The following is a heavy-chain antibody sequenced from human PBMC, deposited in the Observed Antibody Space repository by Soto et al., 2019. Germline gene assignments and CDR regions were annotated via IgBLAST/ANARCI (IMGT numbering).Heavy chain of an antibody. D-gene: IGHD2-15*01. Sequence: PGGSLRLSCVASGFSISSYIMDWVRQAPGKGLEWVSSISGSGNSTYYADSVKGRFTISRDNSQNTLYLQVNSLRVEDTAVYYCAKGWLDYWGQGTLVTVSS. CDR3: AKGWLDY. CDR1: GFSISSYI. V-gene: IGHV3-23*01. CDR2: ISGSGNST. J-gene: IGHJ4*02.